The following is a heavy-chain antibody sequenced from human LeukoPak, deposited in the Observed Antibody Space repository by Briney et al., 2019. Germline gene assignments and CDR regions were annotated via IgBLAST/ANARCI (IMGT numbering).Heavy chain of an antibody. CDR2: INPNSGGT. Sequence: ASVRVSCKAPGYTFTGYYMHWVRQAPGQGLEWMGWINPNSGGTNYAQKFQGRVTMTRDTSISTAYMELSRLRSDDTAVYYCARDRPIFGVVYAWFDPWGQGTLVTVSS. D-gene: IGHD3-3*01. CDR3: ARDRPIFGVVYAWFDP. CDR1: GYTFTGYY. V-gene: IGHV1-2*02. J-gene: IGHJ5*02.